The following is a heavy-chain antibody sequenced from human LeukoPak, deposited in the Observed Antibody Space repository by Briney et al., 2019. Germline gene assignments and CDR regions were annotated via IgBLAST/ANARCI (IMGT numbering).Heavy chain of an antibody. V-gene: IGHV4-34*01. J-gene: IGHJ4*02. D-gene: IGHD2-2*01. CDR1: GGSFSAYY. CDR2: INESGST. CDR3: ASWLPATKQDY. Sequence: SETLSLTCAVYGGSFSAYYWHWIRQPPGKGLGWIGEINESGSTKYNAFLKSRVTISVDTSKNQFSLKLSSVIAADTAVYYCASWLPATKQDYWGQGTLVTVSS.